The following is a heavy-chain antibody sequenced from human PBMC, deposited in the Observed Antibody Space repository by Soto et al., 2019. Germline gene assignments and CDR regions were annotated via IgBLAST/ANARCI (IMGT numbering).Heavy chain of an antibody. CDR3: AKVGVVVVAAGLIDY. V-gene: IGHV3-30*18. Sequence: GGSLRLSCAASGFTFSSYGMHWVRQAPGKGLEWVAVISYDGSNKYYADSVKGRFTISRDNSKNTLYLQMNSLRAEDTAVYYCAKVGVVVVAAGLIDYWGQGTLVTVSS. J-gene: IGHJ4*02. D-gene: IGHD2-15*01. CDR1: GFTFSSYG. CDR2: ISYDGSNK.